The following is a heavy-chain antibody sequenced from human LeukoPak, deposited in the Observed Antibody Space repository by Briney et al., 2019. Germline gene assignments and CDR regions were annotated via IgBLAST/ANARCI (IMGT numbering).Heavy chain of an antibody. V-gene: IGHV3-21*01. CDR1: GFTFSSYS. Sequence: GGSLTLSCAASGFTFSSYSMNWVRQAPGKGLEWVSSISSSSGYIYYADSVKGRFTISRDNAKNSLYLQINSLRAEDTAVYYCARDLGYSNGHPFDYWGQGTLVTVSS. J-gene: IGHJ4*02. CDR2: ISSSSGYI. D-gene: IGHD6-19*01. CDR3: ARDLGYSNGHPFDY.